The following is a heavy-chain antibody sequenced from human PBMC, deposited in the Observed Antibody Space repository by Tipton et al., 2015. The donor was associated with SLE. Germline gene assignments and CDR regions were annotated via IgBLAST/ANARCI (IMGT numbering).Heavy chain of an antibody. D-gene: IGHD5-24*01. V-gene: IGHV3-33*01. Sequence: SLRLSCAASGFTFSGYGMHWVRQAPGKGLDWVAVIWYDGSKEYYASSVKGRFTISRDNSKNTLYLQMNSLRAEDTAVYYCARPGPDGYVKWKIDYWGQGTLVTVSS. J-gene: IGHJ4*02. CDR3: ARPGPDGYVKWKIDY. CDR1: GFTFSGYG. CDR2: IWYDGSKE.